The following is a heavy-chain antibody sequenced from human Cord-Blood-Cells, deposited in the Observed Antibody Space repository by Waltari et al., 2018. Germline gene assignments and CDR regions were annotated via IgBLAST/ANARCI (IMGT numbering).Heavy chain of an antibody. V-gene: IGHV3-49*03. CDR1: GFTFGDYA. CDR2: IRSKAYGGTT. D-gene: IGHD1-26*01. CDR3: TSEIEPLGGSYQGFDY. Sequence: EVQLVESGGGLVQPGRSLRLSCTASGFTFGDYAMSWFRPAPGKGLEWVGFIRSKAYGGTTEYAASVKGRFTISRDDSKSIAYLQMNSLKTEDTAVYYCTSEIEPLGGSYQGFDYWGQGTLVTVSS. J-gene: IGHJ4*02.